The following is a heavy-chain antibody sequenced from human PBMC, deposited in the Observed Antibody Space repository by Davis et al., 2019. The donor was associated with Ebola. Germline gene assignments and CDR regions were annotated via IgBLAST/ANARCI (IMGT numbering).Heavy chain of an antibody. D-gene: IGHD2-8*02. CDR1: GFTFSSYW. CDR3: ARARGYCTGGVCYDGVYYGMDV. J-gene: IGHJ6*02. V-gene: IGHV3-53*01. Sequence: GGSLRLSCAASGFTFSSYWMSWVRQAPGKGLEWVSVIYSGGSTYYADSVKGRFTISRDNSKNTLYLQMNSLRAEDTAVYYCARARGYCTGGVCYDGVYYGMDVWGQGTTVTVSS. CDR2: IYSGGST.